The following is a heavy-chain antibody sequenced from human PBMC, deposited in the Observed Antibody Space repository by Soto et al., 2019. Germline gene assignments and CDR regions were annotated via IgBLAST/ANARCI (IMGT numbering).Heavy chain of an antibody. Sequence: KASETLSLTCTVSGASISGYYWSWIRKSAGKGLEWIGRIYATGTTDYNPSLKSRVMMSVDTSKKQFSLKLRSVTAADTAVYYCVRDGAKTLRDWFDPWGQGISVTVSS. D-gene: IGHD1-26*01. CDR1: GASISGYY. J-gene: IGHJ5*02. CDR3: VRDGAKTLRDWFDP. V-gene: IGHV4-4*07. CDR2: IYATGTT.